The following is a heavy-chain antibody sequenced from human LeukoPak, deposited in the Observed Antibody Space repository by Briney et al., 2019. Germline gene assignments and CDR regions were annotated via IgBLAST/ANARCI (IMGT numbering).Heavy chain of an antibody. V-gene: IGHV4-61*02. Sequence: PSETLSLTCTVSGGSISSGSYYWSWIRQPAGKGLEWIGRIYTSGSTNYNPSLKSRVTISVDTSKNQFSLKLSSVTAADTAVYYCAIQIIPFGPRRFDYYMDVWGKGTTVTVSS. D-gene: IGHD3-3*01. J-gene: IGHJ6*03. CDR1: GGSISSGSYY. CDR3: AIQIIPFGPRRFDYYMDV. CDR2: IYTSGST.